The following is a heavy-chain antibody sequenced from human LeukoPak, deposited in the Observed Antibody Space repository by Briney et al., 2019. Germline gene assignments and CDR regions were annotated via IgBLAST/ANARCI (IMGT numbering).Heavy chain of an antibody. V-gene: IGHV1-18*01. CDR2: ISAYNGNT. CDR3: ATVANYDSSGYPFDY. J-gene: IGHJ4*02. D-gene: IGHD3-22*01. Sequence: ASVKVSCKASGYTFTSYGISWVRQAPGQGLEWMGWISAYNGNTNYAQKLQGRVTMTTDTSTSTAYMELRSLRSDDTAVYYCATVANYDSSGYPFDYWGQGTLVTVSS. CDR1: GYTFTSYG.